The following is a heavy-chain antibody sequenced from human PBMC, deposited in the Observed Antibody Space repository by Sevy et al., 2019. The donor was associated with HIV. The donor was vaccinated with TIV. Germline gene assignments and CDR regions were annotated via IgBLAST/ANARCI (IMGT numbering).Heavy chain of an antibody. Sequence: GGSLRLSCAASGFTFSSHSMNWVRQTPGKGLEWISYISGTGNTIYYADSVKGRSTISRDNAKNALYLQLKSLRDEDTAIYYCARVPPYYDSNVSDFWGQGSLVTVSS. D-gene: IGHD3-22*01. CDR1: GFTFSSHS. J-gene: IGHJ4*02. CDR2: ISGTGNTI. CDR3: ARVPPYYDSNVSDF. V-gene: IGHV3-48*02.